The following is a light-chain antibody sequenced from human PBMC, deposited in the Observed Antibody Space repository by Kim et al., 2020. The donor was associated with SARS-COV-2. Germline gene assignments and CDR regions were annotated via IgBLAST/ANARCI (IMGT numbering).Light chain of an antibody. Sequence: LSASVGDRVTSTCRASQSISSWLAWYQQKPGKAPKVLISKASTLESGVSSRFSGSGSGTEFTLNISSLQPDDFATYYCQQYKSWYTFGQGTKLEI. CDR3: QQYKSWYT. J-gene: IGKJ2*01. V-gene: IGKV1-5*03. CDR2: KAS. CDR1: QSISSW.